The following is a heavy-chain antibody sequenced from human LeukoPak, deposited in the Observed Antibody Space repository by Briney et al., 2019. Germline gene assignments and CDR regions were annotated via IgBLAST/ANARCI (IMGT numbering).Heavy chain of an antibody. J-gene: IGHJ5*02. Sequence: SETLSRTCTVSGGSITSGSYYWSWIRQPAGKGLEWIGHIYTSGSTNYNPSLKSRVTISVDTSKNQFSLKLNSVTAADTAVYYCATGRGGPFDPWGQGTLVTVSS. CDR3: ATGRGGPFDP. CDR2: IYTSGST. D-gene: IGHD2-15*01. CDR1: GGSITSGSYY. V-gene: IGHV4-61*09.